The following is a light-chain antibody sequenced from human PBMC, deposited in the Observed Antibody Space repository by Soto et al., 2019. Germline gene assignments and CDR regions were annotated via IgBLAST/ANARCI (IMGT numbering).Light chain of an antibody. CDR2: DTS. V-gene: IGKV3-11*01. J-gene: IGKJ4*01. CDR1: HNVSFY. Sequence: DIVLTQSPATLSLSPGERATLSCSASHNVSFYLVWYQQKPGQPPRLLIFDTSKRAPGIPARFSGSGSGTDFTLTITSVEPEDFAVYYCQQRNAWPPATFGGGTKVEIK. CDR3: QQRNAWPPAT.